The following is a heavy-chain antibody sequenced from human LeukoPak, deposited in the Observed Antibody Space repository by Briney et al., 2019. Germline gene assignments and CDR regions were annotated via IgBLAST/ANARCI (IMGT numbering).Heavy chain of an antibody. Sequence: ASVKVSCKASGYTFTSYDINWVRQATGQGLEWMGWMNPNSGNTGYAQKFQGRVTMTRNTSISTAYMELSSLRSEDTAVYYCATVHSVGASPQRPFDYWGQGTLVTVSS. CDR1: GYTFTSYD. V-gene: IGHV1-8*01. D-gene: IGHD1-26*01. J-gene: IGHJ4*02. CDR2: MNPNSGNT. CDR3: ATVHSVGASPQRPFDY.